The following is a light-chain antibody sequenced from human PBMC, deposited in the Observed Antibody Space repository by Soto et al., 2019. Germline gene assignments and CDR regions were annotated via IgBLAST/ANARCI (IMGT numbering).Light chain of an antibody. J-gene: IGKJ1*01. Sequence: DIVMTQSPDSLPVSLGERATINCKSSQSVLYTSNNKNYLAWFQQKPGQPPRLLIYWASTRGSGVPDRFSGSGSGSDFTLTISSLQAEDVAVYSCHQYYSAPWTFGQGTRVEIK. CDR3: HQYYSAPWT. CDR1: QSVLYTSNNKNY. V-gene: IGKV4-1*01. CDR2: WAS.